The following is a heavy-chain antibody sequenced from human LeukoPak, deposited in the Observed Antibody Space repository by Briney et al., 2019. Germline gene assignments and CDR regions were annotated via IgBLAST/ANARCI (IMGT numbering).Heavy chain of an antibody. CDR1: GYTFTGYY. CDR2: INPNSGGT. Sequence: ASVKVSCKASGYTFTGYYMHWVRQAPGQGLEWMGWINPNSGGTNYAQKFQGRVTMTRDTSISTAYMELSTLRSDDTAVYYCARGYGYSSGWPDYWGQGTLVTVSS. J-gene: IGHJ4*02. CDR3: ARGYGYSSGWPDY. V-gene: IGHV1-2*02. D-gene: IGHD6-19*01.